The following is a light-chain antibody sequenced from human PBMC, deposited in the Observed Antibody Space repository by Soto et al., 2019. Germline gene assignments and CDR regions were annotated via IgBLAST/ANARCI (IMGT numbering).Light chain of an antibody. CDR3: QSYDSSLSGVI. CDR2: DNN. V-gene: IGLV1-40*01. Sequence: QSVLTQPPSVSGAPGQRVTISCTGSSSNFGAGYAVHWYHQLPGTAPKLLIYDNNNRPSGVPDRFSGSKSGTSASLAITGLQAEDEADYYCQSYDSSLSGVIFGGGTQLTDL. J-gene: IGLJ2*01. CDR1: SSNFGAGYA.